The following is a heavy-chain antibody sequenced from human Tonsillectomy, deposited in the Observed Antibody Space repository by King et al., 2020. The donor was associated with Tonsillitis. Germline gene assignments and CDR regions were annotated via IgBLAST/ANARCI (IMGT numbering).Heavy chain of an antibody. CDR3: STYWAGY. CDR2: IKSKNDGGTT. CDR1: GFTFSNAW. J-gene: IGHJ4*02. V-gene: IGHV3-15*07. D-gene: IGHD2-15*01. Sequence: VQLVESGGGLVKPGGSLRISCAASGFTFSNAWMNWVGQAPGKGLEWVGRIKSKNDGGTTDYAAPVKGRFIISRDGSRNTLYLQMNSLKTEDTAVYYCSTYWAGYWGQGTLVTVSS.